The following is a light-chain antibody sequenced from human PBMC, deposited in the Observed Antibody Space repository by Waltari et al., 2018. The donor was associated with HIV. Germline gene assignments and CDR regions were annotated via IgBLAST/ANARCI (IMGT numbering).Light chain of an antibody. Sequence: SYVLTQAPSLSVAPGQTASISCGGDKIGTKSVHWYQQKPGQAPVLVVYDDSDRPSGIPERFSGFNSGNTATLTISRVEAGDEADYYCQVWHSKSDHVVFGGGTKVTVL. CDR3: QVWHSKSDHVV. CDR2: DDS. J-gene: IGLJ2*01. CDR1: KIGTKS. V-gene: IGLV3-21*02.